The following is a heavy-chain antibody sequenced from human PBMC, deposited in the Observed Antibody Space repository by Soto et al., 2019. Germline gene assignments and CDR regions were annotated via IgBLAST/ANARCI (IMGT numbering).Heavy chain of an antibody. CDR3: ARVQGWLRLRYYYYGMDV. Sequence: QVQLQESGPGLVKPSGTLSLTCAVSGVSISNSHWWSWVRQPPGKGLEWIGEIYHSGSTSYNPSLKSRVTISIDKSNNQFSLNLNSVTAADTAVYYCARVQGWLRLRYYYYGMDVWGQGTTVTVSS. D-gene: IGHD5-12*01. CDR2: IYHSGST. CDR1: GVSISNSHW. J-gene: IGHJ6*02. V-gene: IGHV4-4*02.